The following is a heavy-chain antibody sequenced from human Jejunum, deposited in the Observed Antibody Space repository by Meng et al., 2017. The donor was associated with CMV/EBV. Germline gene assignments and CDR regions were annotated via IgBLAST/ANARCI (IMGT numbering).Heavy chain of an antibody. CDR1: GDSVSSNSVT. J-gene: IGHJ5*02. CDR3: AGEIKTVRGVIIT. Sequence: GDSVSSNSVTWNWSRQSPSRGFEWLGRTYYRSKWYNDYVESVKSRIRVNPDTSKNHFSLQLDSVTPEDTAVYYCAGEIKTVRGVIITWGQGTLVTVSS. V-gene: IGHV6-1*01. D-gene: IGHD3-10*01. CDR2: TYYRSKWYN.